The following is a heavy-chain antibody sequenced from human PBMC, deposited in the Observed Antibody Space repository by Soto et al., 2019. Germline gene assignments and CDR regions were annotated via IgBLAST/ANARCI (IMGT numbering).Heavy chain of an antibody. V-gene: IGHV3-30*18. CDR2: ISYDGSNK. D-gene: IGHD3-10*02. Sequence: QVQLLESGGGVVQPGRSLRLSCAASGFTFSSYGMHWVRQAPGKGLEWVAGISYDGSNKYYADSVKGRFTISRDNSKNTPYLQMNSLSAEDPAVYYCAKNVRAATVNWFGPWGQGTLVTVSS. CDR1: GFTFSSYG. J-gene: IGHJ5*02. CDR3: AKNVRAATVNWFGP.